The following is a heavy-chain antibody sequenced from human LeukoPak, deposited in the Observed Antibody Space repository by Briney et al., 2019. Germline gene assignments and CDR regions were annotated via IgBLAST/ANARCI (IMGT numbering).Heavy chain of an antibody. CDR3: ARVAYCGSDCQGRGAFDI. Sequence: KPSETLSLTCTVSGGSISSGGYYWSWIRQHPGKGLEWIGYIYYSGSTYYNPSLKSRVTISVDTSKNQFSLKLSSVTAADTAVYYCARVAYCGSDCQGRGAFDIWGQGTMVTVSS. J-gene: IGHJ3*02. CDR2: IYYSGST. CDR1: GGSISSGGYY. D-gene: IGHD2-21*02. V-gene: IGHV4-31*03.